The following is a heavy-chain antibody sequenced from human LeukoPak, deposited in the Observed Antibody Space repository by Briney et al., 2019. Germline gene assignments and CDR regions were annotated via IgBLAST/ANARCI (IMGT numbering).Heavy chain of an antibody. D-gene: IGHD5-24*01. CDR2: ISSIISYI. Sequence: GGSLRLSYAPSGFTFSMYCMNWVRQHPGKWLESVSFISSIISYIYYADSVKGRFTISRDNAKNTLYLQMNSLRAEDTAVYYCARDSEMATTTFDYWGQGTLVTVSS. CDR1: GFTFSMYC. J-gene: IGHJ4*02. CDR3: ARDSEMATTTFDY. V-gene: IGHV3-21*01.